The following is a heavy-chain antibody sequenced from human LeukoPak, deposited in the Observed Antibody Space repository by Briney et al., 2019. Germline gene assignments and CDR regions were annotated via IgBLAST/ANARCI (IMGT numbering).Heavy chain of an antibody. D-gene: IGHD3-9*01. CDR2: ISGGGTST. V-gene: IGHV3-23*01. J-gene: IGHJ4*02. Sequence: GGSLRLSCAASGFTFSIYGMHWVRQAPGKGLEWVSSISGGGTSTYYADSVKGRFTISRDNSKNTLYLQMNSLRAEDTAVYYCAKATYFDWLLYFDYWGQGTLVTVSS. CDR1: GFTFSIYG. CDR3: AKATYFDWLLYFDY.